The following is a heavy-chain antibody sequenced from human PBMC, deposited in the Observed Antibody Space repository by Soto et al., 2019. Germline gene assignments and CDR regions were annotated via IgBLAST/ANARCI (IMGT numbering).Heavy chain of an antibody. CDR2: VYYSGST. J-gene: IGHJ4*02. Sequence: QLQLQESGPGLVKPSETLSLTCTVSGGSIITTTYYWGWLRQPPGKGLEWIGSVYYSGSTYYNPSLKGRVTISVDTSMNQFSLMLSSVTAADTAVYFCARAPTDYSHDYWGLGNLVTVSS. CDR1: GGSIITTTYY. D-gene: IGHD4-4*01. CDR3: ARAPTDYSHDY. V-gene: IGHV4-39*01.